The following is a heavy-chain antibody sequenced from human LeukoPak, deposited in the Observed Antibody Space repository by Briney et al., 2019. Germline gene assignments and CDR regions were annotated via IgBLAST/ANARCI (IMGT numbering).Heavy chain of an antibody. V-gene: IGHV3-74*01. Sequence: PGGSLRLSCAASGFTLDDYGMSWVRQAPGKGLVWVSRINSDGSSTSYADSVKGRFTISRDNAKNTLYLQMNSLRAEDTAVYYCARASYYYDSSGYSWGQGTLVTVSS. CDR3: ARASYYYDSSGYS. CDR1: GFTLDDYG. J-gene: IGHJ5*02. D-gene: IGHD3-22*01. CDR2: INSDGSST.